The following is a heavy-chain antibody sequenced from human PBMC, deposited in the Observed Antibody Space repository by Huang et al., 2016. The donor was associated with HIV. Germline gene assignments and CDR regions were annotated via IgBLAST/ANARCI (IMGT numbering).Heavy chain of an antibody. CDR3: ARDHHDFWRGYRRMYFFDH. CDR1: GGSISTPY. Sequence: QVQLQESGPGLVKPSETLSLTCTVSGGSISTPYWSWIRQPPGKGLEWIGRIDYSGSTHSTPSLKRRVTILLDTSKNQFSLGVNSVTAADTAMYYCARDHHDFWRGYRRMYFFDHWGQGTLVTVSS. CDR2: IDYSGST. D-gene: IGHD3-3*01. J-gene: IGHJ4*02. V-gene: IGHV4-59*11.